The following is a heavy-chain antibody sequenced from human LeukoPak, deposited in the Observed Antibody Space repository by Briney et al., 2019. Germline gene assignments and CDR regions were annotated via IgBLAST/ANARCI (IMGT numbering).Heavy chain of an antibody. CDR2: IWYDGSNK. V-gene: IGHV3-33*01. D-gene: IGHD3-22*01. CDR3: ARDPYDSSGYPMGY. Sequence: GGSLRLSCAASGFTFSSYGMHWVRQAPGKGLEWVAVIWYDGSNKYYADSVKGRFTISRDNSKNTLYLQMNSLRAEDTAVYYCARDPYDSSGYPMGYWGQGTLVTVSS. J-gene: IGHJ4*02. CDR1: GFTFSSYG.